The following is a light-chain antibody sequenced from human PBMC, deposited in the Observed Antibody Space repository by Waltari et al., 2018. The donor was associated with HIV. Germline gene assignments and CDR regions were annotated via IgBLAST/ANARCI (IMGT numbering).Light chain of an antibody. CDR1: SSNIGAGSD. CDR2: DNT. V-gene: IGLV1-40*01. J-gene: IGLJ1*01. Sequence: QSVLTQPPSVSGAPGQRVTISCTGSSSNIGAGSDVPWYQQLPGTAPKLLIYDNTNRPSGVPDRISGSKSGTSASLAITGLQAEDEADYYCQSYDSSLSGYVFGTGTKVTVL. CDR3: QSYDSSLSGYV.